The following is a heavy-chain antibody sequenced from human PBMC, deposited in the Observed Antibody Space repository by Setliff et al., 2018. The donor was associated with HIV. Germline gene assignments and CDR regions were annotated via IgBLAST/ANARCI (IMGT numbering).Heavy chain of an antibody. V-gene: IGHV1-8*02. CDR1: GYTFKSND. Sequence: ASVKVSCKASGYTFKSNDINWVRQATGQGLEWMGWVNPNSGNTGYAQKFQGRVTMTRNTSIRTVYMELSSLRSEDTAVYYCARGAWYTSGWHSSRYMDVWGKGSTVTVSS. CDR3: ARGAWYTSGWHSSRYMDV. J-gene: IGHJ6*03. CDR2: VNPNSGNT. D-gene: IGHD6-19*01.